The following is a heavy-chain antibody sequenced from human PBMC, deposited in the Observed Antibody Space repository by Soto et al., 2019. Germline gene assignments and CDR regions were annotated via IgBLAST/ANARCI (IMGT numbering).Heavy chain of an antibody. D-gene: IGHD3-22*01. CDR1: GGSISSYY. V-gene: IGHV4-59*12. J-gene: IGHJ4*02. Sequence: PSETLSLTCTVSGGSISSYYWSWIRQPPGKGLEWIGYIYYSGSTNYNPSLKGRFTISRDNAKNSLYLQMNSLRAEDTAVYYCARDPGDSSGYYPDGGQGTLVTVSS. CDR2: IYYSGST. CDR3: ARDPGDSSGYYPD.